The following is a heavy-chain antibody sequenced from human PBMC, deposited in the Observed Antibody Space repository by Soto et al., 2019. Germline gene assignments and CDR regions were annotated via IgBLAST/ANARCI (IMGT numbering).Heavy chain of an antibody. Sequence: GGSLRLSCAAAGFTFGDCTMHWVRQAPGKGLAWVSRISWDGGSTYYADSVKGRFTISRDNSKNSLYLQMNSLRTEDTALYYCAKDMAASGWYSLDYWGQGT. J-gene: IGHJ4*02. D-gene: IGHD6-19*01. CDR2: ISWDGGST. CDR1: GFTFGDCT. V-gene: IGHV3-43*01. CDR3: AKDMAASGWYSLDY.